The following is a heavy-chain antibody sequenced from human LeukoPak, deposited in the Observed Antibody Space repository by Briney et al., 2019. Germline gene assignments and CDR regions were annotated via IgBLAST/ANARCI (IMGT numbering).Heavy chain of an antibody. D-gene: IGHD1-26*01. CDR1: GGTFSSYA. J-gene: IGHJ6*02. V-gene: IGHV1-69*13. CDR3: ARDSGSDRYYYYYGMDV. CDR2: IIPIFGTA. Sequence: SVTVSCKASGGTFSSYAISWVRQAPGQGLEWMGGIIPIFGTANYAQKFQGRVTITADESTSTAYMELSSLRSEDTAVYYCARDSGSDRYYYYYGMDVWGQGTTVTVSS.